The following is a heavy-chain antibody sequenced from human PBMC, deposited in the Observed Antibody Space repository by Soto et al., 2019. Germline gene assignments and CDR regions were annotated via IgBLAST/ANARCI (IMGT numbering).Heavy chain of an antibody. CDR1: VNIFGNSW. Sequence: GESLKISCKGSVNIFGNSWIAWVRQMPGKGLEWMGIIYPVDSETRYSPSFQGQVTFSADKSINTAYLEWNSLKASDTAIYYCARPNTVRGVIGGMDVWGQGTTVTVSS. CDR2: IYPVDSET. V-gene: IGHV5-51*01. CDR3: ARPNTVRGVIGGMDV. D-gene: IGHD3-10*01. J-gene: IGHJ6*02.